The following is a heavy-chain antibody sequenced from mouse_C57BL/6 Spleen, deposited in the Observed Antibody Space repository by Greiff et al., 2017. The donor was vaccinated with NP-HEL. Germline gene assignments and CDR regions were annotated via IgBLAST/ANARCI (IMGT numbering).Heavy chain of an antibody. D-gene: IGHD1-1*01. CDR2: INYDGSST. J-gene: IGHJ1*03. CDR3: ARATTVVAWYFDV. CDR1: GFTFSDYY. V-gene: IGHV5-16*01. Sequence: EVKLVESEGGLVQPGSSMKLSCTASGFTFSDYYMAWVRQVPEKGLEWVANINYDGSSTYYLDSLKSRFIFSRDNAKNILYLQMSSLESEDTATYYCARATTVVAWYFDVWGTGTTVTVSS.